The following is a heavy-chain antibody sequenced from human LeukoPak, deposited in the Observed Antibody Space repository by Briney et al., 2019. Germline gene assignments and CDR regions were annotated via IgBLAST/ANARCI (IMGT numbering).Heavy chain of an antibody. Sequence: GGSLRLSCAASGFTFSDYYMSWIRQAPGKGLEWVSYISSSGSTIYYADSVKGRFTISRDNAKNSLYLQMNSLRAEDTAVYYCAKSSGSYVADYFDYWGQGTLVTVSS. CDR3: AKSSGSYVADYFDY. V-gene: IGHV3-11*01. CDR2: ISSSGSTI. J-gene: IGHJ4*02. D-gene: IGHD1-26*01. CDR1: GFTFSDYY.